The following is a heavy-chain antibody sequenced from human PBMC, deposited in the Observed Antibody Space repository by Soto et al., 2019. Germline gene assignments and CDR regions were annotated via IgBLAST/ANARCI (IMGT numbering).Heavy chain of an antibody. V-gene: IGHV4-30-4*01. J-gene: IGHJ4*02. Sequence: PSETLSLTCTVSGGSISSGDYYWTWIRQTPGRGLEYIGYINYSESTYYNPSLQSRFTISIDTSKNQFSLKLSSVTAADTAVYYRARGDSTMAFPYYWGQGTLVTVSS. CDR3: ARGDSTMAFPYY. CDR1: GGSISSGDYY. CDR2: INYSEST. D-gene: IGHD3-10*01.